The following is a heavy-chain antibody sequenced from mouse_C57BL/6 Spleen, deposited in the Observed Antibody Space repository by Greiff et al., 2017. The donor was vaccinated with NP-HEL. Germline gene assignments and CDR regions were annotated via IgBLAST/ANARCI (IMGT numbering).Heavy chain of an antibody. V-gene: IGHV1-72*01. Sequence: QVQLQQPGAELVKPGASVKLSCKASGYTFTSYWLHWVKQRPGRGLEWIGRLAPNRGGTKYNEKFKSTATLTVDKPSSTAYMQLSRLTSQASAVYYCARESRDYCGSSHFDYWGQGTTLTVSS. CDR2: LAPNRGGT. CDR3: ARESRDYCGSSHFDY. J-gene: IGHJ2*01. CDR1: GYTFTSYW. D-gene: IGHD1-1*01.